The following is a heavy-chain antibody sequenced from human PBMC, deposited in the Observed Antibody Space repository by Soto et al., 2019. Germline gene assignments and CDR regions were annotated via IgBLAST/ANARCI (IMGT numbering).Heavy chain of an antibody. V-gene: IGHV3-48*02. D-gene: IGHD4-17*01. CDR3: ARDWWDYGGTNWYFDL. CDR2: ISSSSSTI. J-gene: IGHJ2*01. Sequence: EVQLVESGGGLVQPGGSLRLSCAASGFTFSSYSMNWVRQAPGKGLEWVSYISSSSSTIYYADSVKGRFTISRDHAKNSLYLQMNSLRDEDTAVYYCARDWWDYGGTNWYFDLWGRGTLVTVSS. CDR1: GFTFSSYS.